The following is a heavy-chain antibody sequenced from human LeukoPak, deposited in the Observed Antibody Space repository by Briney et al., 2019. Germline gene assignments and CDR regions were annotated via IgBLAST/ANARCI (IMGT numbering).Heavy chain of an antibody. CDR3: ARDTGYYDSSGYYDY. CDR1: GLGLRNYW. Sequence: GGSLRLSCVGYGLGLRNYWMTWVRQAPGKGLEWVANIKPDGSEKKYVDSVKGRFTISRDNAKNSLCLQMNSLRAEDTAVYYCARDTGYYDSSGYYDYWGQGTLVTVSS. V-gene: IGHV3-7*01. D-gene: IGHD3-22*01. J-gene: IGHJ4*02. CDR2: IKPDGSEK.